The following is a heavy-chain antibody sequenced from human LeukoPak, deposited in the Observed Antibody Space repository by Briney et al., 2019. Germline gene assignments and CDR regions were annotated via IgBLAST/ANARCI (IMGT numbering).Heavy chain of an antibody. J-gene: IGHJ6*03. Sequence: SETLSFTCTVSGGSISSSSYYWGWIRQPPGKGLEWIVRIYTSGSTNYNPSLKSRVTISVDTSKNQFSLKLSSVTAADTAVYYCARAYCSSTSCYYYYYYYMDVWGKGTTVTVSS. D-gene: IGHD2-2*01. V-gene: IGHV4-39*07. CDR2: IYTSGST. CDR1: GGSISSSSYY. CDR3: ARAYCSSTSCYYYYYYYMDV.